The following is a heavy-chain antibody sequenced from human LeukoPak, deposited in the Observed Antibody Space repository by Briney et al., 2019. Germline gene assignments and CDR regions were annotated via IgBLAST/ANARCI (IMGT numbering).Heavy chain of an antibody. V-gene: IGHV4-34*01. J-gene: IGHJ4*02. CDR1: GGSFSGYY. CDR2: INHSGTT. Sequence: SETLSLTCAVYGGSFSGYYYSWIRQPPGKGLEWIGEINHSGTTNYNSSLKSRVIISVDTSKNQFSLKLTSVTAADTAVYYCARAGGYYSSGSYLEYWGQGTLVTVSS. D-gene: IGHD3-10*01. CDR3: ARAGGYYSSGSYLEY.